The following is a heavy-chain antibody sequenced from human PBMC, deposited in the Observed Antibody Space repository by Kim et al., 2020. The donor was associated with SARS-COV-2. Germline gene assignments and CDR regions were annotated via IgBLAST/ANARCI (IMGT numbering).Heavy chain of an antibody. Sequence: SETLSLTCAVYGGSFSGYYWSWIRQPPGKGLEWIGEINHSGSTNYNPSLKSRVTISVDTSKNQFSLKLSSVTAADTAVYYCARRSHYSGYDHRDYWGQGTLVTVSS. CDR2: INHSGST. V-gene: IGHV4-34*01. J-gene: IGHJ4*02. D-gene: IGHD5-12*01. CDR1: GGSFSGYY. CDR3: ARRSHYSGYDHRDY.